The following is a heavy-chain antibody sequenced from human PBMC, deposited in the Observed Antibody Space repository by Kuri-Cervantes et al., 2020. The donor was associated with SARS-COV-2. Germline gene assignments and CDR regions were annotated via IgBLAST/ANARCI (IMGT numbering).Heavy chain of an antibody. CDR3: ATSFYFDRDGYYHFDF. Sequence: ASVKVSRQPSGYIFTGYHIHWVRQAPAQDLEWMGWIHPYNGDTYYSQDFQGRVTMTRDTSISTAYMELSRLRSDDTAVYYCATSFYFDRDGYYHFDFWGQGALVTVSS. D-gene: IGHD3-22*01. V-gene: IGHV1-2*02. CDR2: IHPYNGDT. CDR1: GYIFTGYH. J-gene: IGHJ4*02.